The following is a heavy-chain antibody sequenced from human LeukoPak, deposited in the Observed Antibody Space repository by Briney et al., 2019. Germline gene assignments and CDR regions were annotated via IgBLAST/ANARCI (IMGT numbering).Heavy chain of an antibody. Sequence: SETLSLTCTVSGGSIRSYYWSWIRQPPGKGLEWIGYIYYSGSTNYNPSLKSRVTISVDTSKNQFSLKLSSVTAADTAVYYCARDVIGAMNWFDPWGQGPLVTVSS. CDR2: IYYSGST. CDR3: ARDVIGAMNWFDP. D-gene: IGHD3-3*01. J-gene: IGHJ5*02. V-gene: IGHV4-59*01. CDR1: GGSIRSYY.